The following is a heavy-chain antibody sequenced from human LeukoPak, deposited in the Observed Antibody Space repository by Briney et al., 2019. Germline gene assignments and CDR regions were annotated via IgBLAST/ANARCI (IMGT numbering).Heavy chain of an antibody. V-gene: IGHV4-39*01. CDR2: IYYSGST. Sequence: PSETLPLTCTVSGGSISSSSYYWAWIRQPPGKGLEWIGSIYYSGSTYYNPSLKSRVTISVDTSKDQFSLKLSSVTAADTAVYYCARVGYCTSTSCYNNYHYYYYMDVWGKGTTVTVSS. CDR1: GGSISSSSYY. D-gene: IGHD2-2*01. CDR3: ARVGYCTSTSCYNNYHYYYYMDV. J-gene: IGHJ6*03.